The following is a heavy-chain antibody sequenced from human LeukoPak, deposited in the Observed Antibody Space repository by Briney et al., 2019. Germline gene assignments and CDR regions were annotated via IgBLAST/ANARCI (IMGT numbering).Heavy chain of an antibody. CDR2: IIPIFGTA. CDR3: ARGLKGDGPAG. Sequence: GASVKVSCKASGGTFGSYAISWVRQAPGQGLKWMGGIIPIFGTANYAQKFQGRVTITADESTSTAYMELSSLRSEDTAVYYCARGLKGDGPAGWGQGTLVTVSS. D-gene: IGHD5-24*01. CDR1: GGTFGSYA. J-gene: IGHJ4*02. V-gene: IGHV1-69*13.